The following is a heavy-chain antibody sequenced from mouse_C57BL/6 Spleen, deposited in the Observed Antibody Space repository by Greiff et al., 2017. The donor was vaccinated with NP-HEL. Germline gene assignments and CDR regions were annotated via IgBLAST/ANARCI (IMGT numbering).Heavy chain of an antibody. J-gene: IGHJ2*01. Sequence: EVQGVESGGGLVKPGGSLKLSCAASGFTFSSYTMSWVRQTPEKRLEWVATISGGGGNTYYPDSVKGRFTISRDNAKNTLYLQMSSLRSEDTALYYCARHDYGSRYFDYWGQGTTLTVSS. V-gene: IGHV5-9*01. CDR1: GFTFSSYT. CDR3: ARHDYGSRYFDY. CDR2: ISGGGGNT. D-gene: IGHD1-1*01.